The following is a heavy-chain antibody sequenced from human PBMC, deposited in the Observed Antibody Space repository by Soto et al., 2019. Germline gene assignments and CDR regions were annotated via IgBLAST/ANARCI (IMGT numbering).Heavy chain of an antibody. Sequence: PSGTLSLTCTVSGGSISSGGYYWSWIRQHPGKGLEWIGYIYYSGSTYYNPSLKSRVTISVDTSKNQFSLKLSSVTAADTAVYYCARAPGYSYGIINWFDPWGQGTLVTVSS. D-gene: IGHD5-18*01. J-gene: IGHJ5*02. CDR3: ARAPGYSYGIINWFDP. CDR1: GGSISSGGYY. V-gene: IGHV4-31*03. CDR2: IYYSGST.